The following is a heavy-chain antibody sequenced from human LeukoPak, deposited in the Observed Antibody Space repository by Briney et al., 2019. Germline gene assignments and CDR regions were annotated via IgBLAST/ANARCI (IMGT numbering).Heavy chain of an antibody. CDR3: TRDLRFGVY. CDR2: IKQDGSEK. Sequence: PGGSLRLSCAASGFTFSTYWMSWVRQAPRKGLEWVADIKQDGSEKYYVDSVKGRFTISRDNAKNSLYLQMNNLRAEDTAVYYCTRDLRFGVYWGQGTLVTVSS. J-gene: IGHJ4*02. V-gene: IGHV3-7*01. D-gene: IGHD3-10*01. CDR1: GFTFSTYW.